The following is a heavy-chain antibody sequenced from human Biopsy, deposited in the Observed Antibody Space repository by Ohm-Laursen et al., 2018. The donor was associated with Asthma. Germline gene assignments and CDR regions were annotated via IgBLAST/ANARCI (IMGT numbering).Heavy chain of an antibody. J-gene: IGHJ6*02. CDR2: INTNTGNP. V-gene: IGHV7-4-1*02. CDR1: GYIFTSHA. CDR3: ARGLLGMDV. D-gene: IGHD2-15*01. Sequence: ASVKVSCKASGYIFTSHAMNWVRQAPGQGLEWMGRINTNTGNPTYAQGFTGRFVFSLDTSVSTAYLQISSLKADDTAVYYCARGLLGMDVWGQGTTVTVSS.